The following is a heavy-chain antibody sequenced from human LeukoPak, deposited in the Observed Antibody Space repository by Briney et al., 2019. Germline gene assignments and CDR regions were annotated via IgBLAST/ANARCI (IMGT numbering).Heavy chain of an antibody. CDR2: ISSSGSTI. CDR1: GFTFSDYR. CDR3: ARVLDSRNWYFDL. Sequence: GESLRLSCAASGFTFSDYRMNWVRQAPGKGLEWVSYISSSGSTIYYADSVKGRFTISRDNAKNSLYLQMNSLRAEDTAVYYCARVLDSRNWYFDLWGRGTLVTVSS. D-gene: IGHD3-22*01. V-gene: IGHV3-48*04. J-gene: IGHJ2*01.